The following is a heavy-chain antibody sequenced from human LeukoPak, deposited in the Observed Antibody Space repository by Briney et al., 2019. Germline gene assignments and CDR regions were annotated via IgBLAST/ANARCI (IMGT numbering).Heavy chain of an antibody. V-gene: IGHV3-66*01. CDR3: ARDFYGSGSYYHDY. CDR2: IYSGGST. D-gene: IGHD3-10*01. CDR1: GFTVSSNY. Sequence: GGSLRLSCAASGFTVSSNYMSWVRQAPGKGLEWVSVIYSGGSTYYADSVKGRFTISRDNSKNTLYLQMNSLRAEDTAVYYCARDFYGSGSYYHDYWGQGTLVTVSS. J-gene: IGHJ4*02.